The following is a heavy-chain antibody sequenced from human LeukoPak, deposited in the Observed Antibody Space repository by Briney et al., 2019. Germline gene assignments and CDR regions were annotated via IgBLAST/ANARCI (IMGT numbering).Heavy chain of an antibody. CDR1: GFTFSSYE. CDR3: ARDARIQLWFNFDY. V-gene: IGHV3-48*03. D-gene: IGHD5-18*01. CDR2: ISSSGSTI. J-gene: IGHJ4*02. Sequence: PGGSLRLSCAASGFTFSSYEMNWVRQAPGKGLEWVSYISSSGSTIYYADSVKGRFTISRDNAKNSLYLQMNSLRAEDTAVYYCARDARIQLWFNFDYWGQGTLVTVSS.